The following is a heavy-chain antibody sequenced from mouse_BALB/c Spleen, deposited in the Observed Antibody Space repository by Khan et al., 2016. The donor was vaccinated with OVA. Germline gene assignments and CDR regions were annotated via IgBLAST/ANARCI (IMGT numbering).Heavy chain of an antibody. D-gene: IGHD2-14*01. CDR1: GYTFTNYG. CDR3: ARRKYYRSFAY. V-gene: IGHV9-3-1*01. Sequence: QIQLVQSGPELKKPGETVKISCKASGYTFTNYGMDWVKQTPGKGLKWMGWINTYTGEPTYPDDFKGRFAFSLETSASTAYLQINNLKNEDTATYFCARRKYYRSFAYWGQGTLVTVSA. CDR2: INTYTGEP. J-gene: IGHJ3*01.